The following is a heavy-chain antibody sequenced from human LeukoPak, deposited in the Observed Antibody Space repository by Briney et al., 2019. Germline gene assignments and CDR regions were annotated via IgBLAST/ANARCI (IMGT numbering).Heavy chain of an antibody. CDR3: TREVRSAWASFDP. CDR1: GYSISSGYY. D-gene: IGHD1-26*01. V-gene: IGHV4-38-2*02. J-gene: IGHJ5*02. CDR2: IHYSARI. Sequence: SETLSLTCTVSGYSISSGYYWGWIRQPPGKGLEWIGSIHYSARIYYNPSLKSRLTISPDTSKNQFSLKLTSVTDADTAVYYCTREVRSAWASFDPWGQGTLVIVSS.